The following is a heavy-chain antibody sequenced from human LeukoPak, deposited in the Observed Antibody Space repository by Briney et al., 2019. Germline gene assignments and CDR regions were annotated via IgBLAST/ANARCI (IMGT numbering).Heavy chain of an antibody. J-gene: IGHJ5*02. CDR1: GFTFSDYY. Sequence: GGSLRLSCAASGFTFSDYYMSWIRQAPGKGLEWISYISSSGGSTYYADSVKGRFAISRDNAKNSLYLQMNSLRAEDTAVYYCARDVVVPAASIGGYLTWSKHQGNDEPNWFDPWGQGTLVTVSS. CDR2: ISSSGGST. V-gene: IGHV3-11*04. CDR3: ARDVVVPAASIGGYLTWSKHQGNDEPNWFDP. D-gene: IGHD2-2*01.